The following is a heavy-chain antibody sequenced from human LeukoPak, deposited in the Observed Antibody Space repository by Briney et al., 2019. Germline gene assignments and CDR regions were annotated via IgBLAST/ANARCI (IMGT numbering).Heavy chain of an antibody. J-gene: IGHJ4*02. V-gene: IGHV3-48*01. D-gene: IGHD5-12*01. Sequence: GGSLRLSCAASGFNFIDYSMNWVRQAPGKGLEWISYIGISSGNTKYADSVKGRFTISRDKARNSLYLQMNSLRVEDTAIYYCVRGGGDDPPDYWGQGTLVTVSS. CDR1: GFNFIDYS. CDR2: IGISSGNT. CDR3: VRGGGDDPPDY.